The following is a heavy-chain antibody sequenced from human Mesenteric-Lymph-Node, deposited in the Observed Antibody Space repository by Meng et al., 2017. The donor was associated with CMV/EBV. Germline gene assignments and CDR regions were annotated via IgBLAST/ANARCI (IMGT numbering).Heavy chain of an antibody. CDR2: IYTDDRT. J-gene: IGHJ6*02. D-gene: IGHD3-9*01. Sequence: GGPLRLSCAASGFSISNNYMSWFRQAPGKGLEWVSVIYTDDRTYFADSVEGRFTISRDNAKNSVYLQMNSLRAEDTAVYYCARAPTSYDILTGYFPNGLDVWGQGTTVTVSS. CDR1: GFSISNNY. CDR3: ARAPTSYDILTGYFPNGLDV. V-gene: IGHV3-53*01.